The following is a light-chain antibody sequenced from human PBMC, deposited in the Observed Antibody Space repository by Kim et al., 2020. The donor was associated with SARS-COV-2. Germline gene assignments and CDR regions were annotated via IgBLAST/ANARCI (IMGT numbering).Light chain of an antibody. V-gene: IGKV3-11*01. Sequence: EIVLTQSPATLSLSPGDRATLSCRTSQSVNSYLAWYQQKPGQAPRLLIYDASNRATGIPARFSGSGSGTDFTLTISSLEPEDVAVYYCQQRGKWPPYTFGQGTKLGI. CDR3: QQRGKWPPYT. J-gene: IGKJ2*01. CDR2: DAS. CDR1: QSVNSY.